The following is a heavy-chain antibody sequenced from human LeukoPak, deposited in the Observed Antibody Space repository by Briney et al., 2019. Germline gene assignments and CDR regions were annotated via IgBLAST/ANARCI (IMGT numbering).Heavy chain of an antibody. CDR2: ISYRGVT. Sequence: PSETLSLTCTVSGGSMTSYYWSWIRQPPGKGLEWIGYISYRGVTNYNPSLKSRVTISVDTSRNQFSLELNSVTAADMAVYYCARGRGDYDYWGQGTLVTVSS. CDR3: ARGRGDYDY. J-gene: IGHJ4*02. D-gene: IGHD4-17*01. CDR1: GGSMTSYY. V-gene: IGHV4-59*01.